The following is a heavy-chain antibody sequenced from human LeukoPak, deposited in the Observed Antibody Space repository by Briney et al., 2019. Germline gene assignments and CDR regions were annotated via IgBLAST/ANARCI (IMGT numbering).Heavy chain of an antibody. D-gene: IGHD5-18*01. CDR1: GYTFTGYY. Sequence: GASVKVSCKASGYTFTGYYMHWVRQAPGQGLAWMGWINPNSGGTNYAQKFQGRVTMTRDTSISTAYMELSRLRSDDTAVYYCARDPKNGYPEDYWGQGTLVTVS. CDR2: INPNSGGT. J-gene: IGHJ4*02. CDR3: ARDPKNGYPEDY. V-gene: IGHV1-2*02.